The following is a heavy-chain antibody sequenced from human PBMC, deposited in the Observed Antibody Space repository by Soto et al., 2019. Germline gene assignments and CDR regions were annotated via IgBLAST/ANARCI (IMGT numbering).Heavy chain of an antibody. CDR1: GFTFNNYG. D-gene: IGHD6-13*01. CDR2: ISNDGRDK. CDR3: AKDQGIAASHGVD. Sequence: QVQLVESGGGVVQPGTSLRLSCAASGFTFNNYGMHWVRQAPGTGLEWVATISNDGRDKYYADSVKGRLTISRDNSKNTLYLHMNSLRAEDTAVYYCAKDQGIAASHGVDWGQGTLVTVSS. J-gene: IGHJ3*01. V-gene: IGHV3-30*18.